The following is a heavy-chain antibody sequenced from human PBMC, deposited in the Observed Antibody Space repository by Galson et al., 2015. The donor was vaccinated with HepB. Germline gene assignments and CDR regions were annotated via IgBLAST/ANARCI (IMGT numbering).Heavy chain of an antibody. J-gene: IGHJ6*02. CDR1: GFTFSSYW. Sequence: SLRLSCAASGFTFSSYWMSWVRQAPGKGLEWVANIKQDGSEKYYVDSVKGRFTISRDNAKNSLYLQKNSLRAEDTAVYYCARVGGTLPNYYYYGMDVWGQGTTVTVSS. D-gene: IGHD6-25*01. CDR3: ARVGGTLPNYYYYGMDV. V-gene: IGHV3-7*03. CDR2: IKQDGSEK.